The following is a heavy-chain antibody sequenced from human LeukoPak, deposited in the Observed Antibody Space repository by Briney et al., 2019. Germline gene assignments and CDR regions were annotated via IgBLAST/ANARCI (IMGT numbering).Heavy chain of an antibody. Sequence: GGSLRLSCAASGFTFSSYSMNWVRHAPGKGMEWVSSISSSSSYIYYADSVKGRFTISRDNAKNSLYLQMNSLRAEDTAVYYCARGPGIAVAGTPGGNAFDIWGQGTMVTVSS. V-gene: IGHV3-21*01. CDR2: ISSSSSYI. J-gene: IGHJ3*02. D-gene: IGHD6-19*01. CDR1: GFTFSSYS. CDR3: ARGPGIAVAGTPGGNAFDI.